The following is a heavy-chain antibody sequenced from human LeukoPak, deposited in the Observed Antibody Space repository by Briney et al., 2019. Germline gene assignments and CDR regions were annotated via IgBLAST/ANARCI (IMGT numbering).Heavy chain of an antibody. CDR2: IFYSGST. CDR1: GGSISNYY. J-gene: IGHJ4*02. V-gene: IGHV4-59*12. D-gene: IGHD2-15*01. Sequence: SETLSLTCTVSGGSISNYYWSWLRQPPGKGPEWIGYIFYSGSTHYNPSLKSRVTISIDTSKNQFSLKLSSVTAADTAVYYCARTYCSGGSCLLFDYWGQGTLVTVSS. CDR3: ARTYCSGGSCLLFDY.